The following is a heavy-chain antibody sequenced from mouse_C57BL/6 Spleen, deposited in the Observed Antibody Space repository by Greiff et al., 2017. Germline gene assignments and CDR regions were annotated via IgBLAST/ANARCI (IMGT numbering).Heavy chain of an antibody. D-gene: IGHD4-1*01. J-gene: IGHJ1*03. CDR2: INYDGSST. CDR3: ARKLGQPYWYFDV. Sequence: DVQLVESEGGLVQPGSSMKLSCTASGFTFSDYYMAWVRQVPEKGLEWVANINYDGSSTYYLDSLKSRFIISRDNAKNILYLQMSSLKSEDTATYYCARKLGQPYWYFDVWGTGTTVTVSS. V-gene: IGHV5-16*01. CDR1: GFTFSDYY.